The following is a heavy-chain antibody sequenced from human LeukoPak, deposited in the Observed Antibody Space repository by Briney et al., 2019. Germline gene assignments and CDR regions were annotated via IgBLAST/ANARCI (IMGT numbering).Heavy chain of an antibody. V-gene: IGHV4-34*01. CDR3: ARDGGGYQVRKFGAFDI. CDR2: INHSGST. CDR1: GGSFSGYY. D-gene: IGHD3-10*02. J-gene: IGHJ3*02. Sequence: SETLSLTCAVYGGSFSGYYWSWIRQPPGKGLEWIGEINHSGSTNYNPSLKSRVTISVDTSKNQFSLQLNSVTPEDTAVYYCARDGGGYQVRKFGAFDIWGQGTMVTVSS.